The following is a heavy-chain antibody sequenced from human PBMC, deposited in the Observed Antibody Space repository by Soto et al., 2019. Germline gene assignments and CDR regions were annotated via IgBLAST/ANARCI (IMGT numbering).Heavy chain of an antibody. Sequence: SETLSLTCTVSGGSINGYYWSWIRQPPGKGLEWIGHIYYSGSTNYNPSLKSRVTISVDTSKNQFSLKLSSVTAADTAVYYCATSSGYSNGYFAYWGKGTLVTVSS. V-gene: IGHV4-59*08. CDR3: ATSSGYSNGYFAY. J-gene: IGHJ4*02. CDR1: GGSINGYY. D-gene: IGHD5-18*01. CDR2: IYYSGST.